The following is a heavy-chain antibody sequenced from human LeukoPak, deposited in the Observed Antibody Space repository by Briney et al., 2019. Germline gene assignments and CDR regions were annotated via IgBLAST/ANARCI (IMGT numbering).Heavy chain of an antibody. CDR1: GFTFSSYA. Sequence: GGSLRLSCAASGFTFSSYAMHWVRQATGKGLEYVSAISSNGGSTYYANSVKGRFTISRDNSKNTLYLQMGSLRAEDMAVYYCARDGSGSYRFDYWGQGTLVTVSS. V-gene: IGHV3-64*01. CDR3: ARDGSGSYRFDY. CDR2: ISSNGGST. D-gene: IGHD3-10*01. J-gene: IGHJ4*02.